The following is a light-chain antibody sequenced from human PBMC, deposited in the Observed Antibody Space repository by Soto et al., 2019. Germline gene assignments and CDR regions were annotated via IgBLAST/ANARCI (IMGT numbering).Light chain of an antibody. CDR2: WAP. CDR3: QQYYSTPWT. V-gene: IGKV4-1*01. J-gene: IGKJ1*01. CDR1: QSDLYSSNNKNY. Sequence: DIVMTQSPDSLAVSLGERASINCKSSQSDLYSSNNKNYLAWYQQKPGQPPKLLIYWAPARESGVPDRFSGSGSGTDFTLTISSLQAEDVAFYYCQQYYSTPWTFGQGTKVEIK.